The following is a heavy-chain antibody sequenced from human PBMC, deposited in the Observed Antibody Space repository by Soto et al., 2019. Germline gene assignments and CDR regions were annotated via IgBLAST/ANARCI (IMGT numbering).Heavy chain of an antibody. CDR2: IIPIFGTA. V-gene: IGHV1-69*01. CDR3: ARVGVQLERRWYYFDY. Sequence: QVQLVQSGAEVKKPGSSVKVSCKASGGTFSSYAISWVRQAPGQGLEWMGGIIPIFGTANYAQKFQGRVTITADESTSAAYMELSSLRSEDTAVYYCARVGVQLERRWYYFDYWGQGTLVTVSS. J-gene: IGHJ4*02. CDR1: GGTFSSYA. D-gene: IGHD1-1*01.